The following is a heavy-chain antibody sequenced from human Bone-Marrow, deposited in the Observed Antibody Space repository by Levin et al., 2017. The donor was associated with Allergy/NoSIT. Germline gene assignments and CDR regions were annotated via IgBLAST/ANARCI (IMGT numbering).Heavy chain of an antibody. D-gene: IGHD6-13*01. CDR2: ISYDGSNK. CDR3: ARAGEQLVFYYYGMDV. CDR1: GFTFSSYA. Sequence: PGGSLRLSCAASGFTFSSYAMHWVRQAPGKGLEWVAVISYDGSNKYYADSVKGRFTISRDNSKNTLYLQMNSLRAEDTAVYYCARAGEQLVFYYYGMDVWGQGTTVTVSS. J-gene: IGHJ6*02. V-gene: IGHV3-30-3*01.